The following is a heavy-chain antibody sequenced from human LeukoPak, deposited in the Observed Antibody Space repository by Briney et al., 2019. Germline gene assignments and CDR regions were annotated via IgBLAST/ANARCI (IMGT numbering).Heavy chain of an antibody. CDR1: GGSFSGYY. CDR3: ARVVKTDYYDSRGYPDY. J-gene: IGHJ4*02. Sequence: PSETLSLTCAVYGGSFSGYYWSWIRQPPGKGLEWIGNIYHTGSTIYNPSLKSRVTISVDTSKNQFSLKLSSVTAADTAVYYCARVVKTDYYDSRGYPDYWGQGTLVTVSS. D-gene: IGHD3-22*01. CDR2: IYHTGST. V-gene: IGHV4-59*01.